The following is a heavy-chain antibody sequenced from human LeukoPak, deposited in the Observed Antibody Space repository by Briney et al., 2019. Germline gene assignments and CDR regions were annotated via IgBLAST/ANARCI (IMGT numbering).Heavy chain of an antibody. J-gene: IGHJ4*02. Sequence: ASVKVSCKASGYTFTGYYMHWVRRAPGQELEWMGGIIPIFGTANYAQKFQGRVTITTDESTSTAYMELSSLRSEDTAVYYCARGVGLAAAGTDWGQGTLVTVSS. V-gene: IGHV1-69*05. CDR2: IIPIFGTA. D-gene: IGHD6-13*01. CDR1: GYTFTGYY. CDR3: ARGVGLAAAGTD.